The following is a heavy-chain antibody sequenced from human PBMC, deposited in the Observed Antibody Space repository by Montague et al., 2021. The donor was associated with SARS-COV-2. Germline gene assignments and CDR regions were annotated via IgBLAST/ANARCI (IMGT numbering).Heavy chain of an antibody. CDR1: GDTVSRGNYP. Sequence: SETLSLSCAVSGDTVSRGNYPRACFRKPPWKGPAWLGSIFYTCFVEHNASLRSRVTMPVDTSTNHFSLRLDSVTAADTEVYFCARQNYRSGTQNGLGGNWFHPWEQVSLVTVSS. D-gene: IGHD3-10*01. V-gene: IGHV4-39*01. CDR2: IFYTCFV. J-gene: IGHJ5*02. CDR3: ARQNYRSGTQNGLGGNWFHP.